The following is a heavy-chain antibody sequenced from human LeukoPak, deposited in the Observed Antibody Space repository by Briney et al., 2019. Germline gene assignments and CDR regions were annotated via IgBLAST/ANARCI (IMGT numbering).Heavy chain of an antibody. D-gene: IGHD3-10*01. CDR1: GFPFSSYA. CDR3: AKIHGSGSYYRPNFDY. CDR2: ISTSDSST. V-gene: IGHV3-23*01. J-gene: IGHJ4*02. Sequence: GGSLRLSCAASGFPFSSYAMSWVRQAPGKGLEWVSAISTSDSSTYYADSVKGRFTISRDNSKNTLYLQMNSLRAEDTAVYYCAKIHGSGSYYRPNFDYWGQGTLVTVSS.